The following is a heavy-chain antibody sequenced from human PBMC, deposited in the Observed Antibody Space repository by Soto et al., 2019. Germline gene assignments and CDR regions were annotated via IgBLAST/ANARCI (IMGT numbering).Heavy chain of an antibody. V-gene: IGHV1-8*01. Sequence: QVQLVQSGAEVKKPGASVKVSCKASGYTFTNYDIHWVRQAIGQGLEWMGWMNPDSGNTGQSKQFQGRVTMTRDTSISTAYMEISSLRSEDTAVYYCARGRFRRTWFDPWGQGTLVTVSS. CDR1: GYTFTNYD. CDR3: ARGRFRRTWFDP. J-gene: IGHJ5*02. CDR2: MNPDSGNT. D-gene: IGHD3-16*01.